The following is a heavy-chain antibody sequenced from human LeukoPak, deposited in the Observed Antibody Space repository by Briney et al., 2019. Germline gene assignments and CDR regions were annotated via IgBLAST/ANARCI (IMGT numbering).Heavy chain of an antibody. Sequence: ASVKVSCKASGYTFTSYYMHWVRQVPGQGLEWMGIINPSGGSTSYAQKFQGRVTMTRDTSTSTVYMELSSLRSEDTAVYYCARDTYYYDSSGSLFDYWGQGTLVTVSS. CDR3: ARDTYYYDSSGSLFDY. CDR2: INPSGGST. J-gene: IGHJ4*02. D-gene: IGHD3-22*01. V-gene: IGHV1-46*01. CDR1: GYTFTSYY.